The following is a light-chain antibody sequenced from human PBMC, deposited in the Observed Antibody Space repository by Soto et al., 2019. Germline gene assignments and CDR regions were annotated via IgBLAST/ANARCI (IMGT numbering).Light chain of an antibody. J-gene: IGLJ3*02. CDR3: CSSAGTYTSV. V-gene: IGLV2-11*01. CDR2: DVS. CDR1: SSDVGGYNY. Sequence: QSVLTQPRSVSGSPGQSVTISCTGTSSDVGGYNYDSWYQQHPGKAPKLIIYDVSKRPSGVPDRFSGSKSGNTASLTISGLQAEDEADYYCCSSAGTYTSVFGGGTKLTVL.